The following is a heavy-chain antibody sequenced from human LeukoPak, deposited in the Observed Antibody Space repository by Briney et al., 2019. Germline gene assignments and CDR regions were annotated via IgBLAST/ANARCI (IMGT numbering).Heavy chain of an antibody. CDR2: IYYSGST. CDR3: ARGEVAGTYYYYYYGMDV. V-gene: IGHV4-61*08. D-gene: IGHD6-19*01. CDR1: GGSISSDDYY. Sequence: SETLSLTCTVSGGSISSDDYYWSWIRQPPGKGLEWIGYIYYSGSTNYNPSLKSRVTISVDTSKNQFSLKLSSVTAADTAVYYCARGEVAGTYYYYYYGMDVWGQGTTVTVSS. J-gene: IGHJ6*02.